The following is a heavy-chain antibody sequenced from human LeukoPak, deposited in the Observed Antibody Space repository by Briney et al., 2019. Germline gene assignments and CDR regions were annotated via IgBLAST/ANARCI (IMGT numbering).Heavy chain of an antibody. D-gene: IGHD3-10*02. Sequence: SQTLSLTCTVLGGAITNHYCGWLRQPPGKRLEWIGNIYFSGTSNYNPSLKKRVSLSIDTSRKQVSLKLASVTADDTAVYYCARDVLGGEDYWGQGTLVTVSS. CDR3: ARDVLGGEDY. CDR2: IYFSGTS. J-gene: IGHJ4*02. CDR1: GGAITNHY. V-gene: IGHV4-59*11.